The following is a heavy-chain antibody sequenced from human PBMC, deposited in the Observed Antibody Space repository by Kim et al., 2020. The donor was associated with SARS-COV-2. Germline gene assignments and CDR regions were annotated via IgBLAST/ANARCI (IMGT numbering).Heavy chain of an antibody. CDR3: ARDRGD. D-gene: IGHD3-10*01. Sequence: PIFGTANYEQKFQGRVTITADESTSTAYMELSSLRSEDTAVYYCARDRGDWGQGTLVTVSS. CDR2: PIFGTA. V-gene: IGHV1-69*01. J-gene: IGHJ4*02.